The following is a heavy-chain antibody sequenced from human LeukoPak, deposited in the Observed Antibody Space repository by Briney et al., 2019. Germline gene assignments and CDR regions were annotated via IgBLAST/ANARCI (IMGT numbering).Heavy chain of an antibody. D-gene: IGHD3-22*01. J-gene: IGHJ4*02. CDR3: AREYRSGYDDKIDY. Sequence: KPSQTLSLTCTVSGGSINSGSHHCNWIRQPPGKGLEWIGRIYASGTNYNPSPKSRVTISVDTSKNQFSLKLSSVTAADTAVYYCAREYRSGYDDKIDYWGQGTLVTVSS. CDR1: GGSINSGSHH. CDR2: IYASGT. V-gene: IGHV4-61*02.